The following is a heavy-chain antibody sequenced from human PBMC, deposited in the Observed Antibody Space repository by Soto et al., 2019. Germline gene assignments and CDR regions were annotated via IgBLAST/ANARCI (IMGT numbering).Heavy chain of an antibody. CDR1: GGSISSYY. V-gene: IGHV4-59*08. J-gene: IGHJ5*02. CDR2: IYYSGST. D-gene: IGHD4-17*01. CDR3: ARLYGEYGFDRLNWFDP. Sequence: PSETLSLTCTVSGGSISSYYWSWIRQPPGKGLEWIGYIYYSGSTNYNPSLKSRVTISVDTSKNQFSLKLSSVTAADTAVYYCARLYGEYGFDRLNWFDPWGQGTLVTV.